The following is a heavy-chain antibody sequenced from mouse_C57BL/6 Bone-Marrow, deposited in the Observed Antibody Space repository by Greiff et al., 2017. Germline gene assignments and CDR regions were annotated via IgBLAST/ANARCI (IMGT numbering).Heavy chain of an antibody. CDR2: IYPRSGNT. D-gene: IGHD1-1*01. J-gene: IGHJ2*01. CDR3: ARGITTVFDY. Sequence: VKLVESGAELARPGASVKLSCKASGYTFTSYGISWVKQRTGQGLEWTGEIYPRSGNTYYNEKFKGKATLTADKSSSTAYMELRSLTSEDSAVYFCARGITTVFDYWGQGTTLTVSS. V-gene: IGHV1-81*01. CDR1: GYTFTSYG.